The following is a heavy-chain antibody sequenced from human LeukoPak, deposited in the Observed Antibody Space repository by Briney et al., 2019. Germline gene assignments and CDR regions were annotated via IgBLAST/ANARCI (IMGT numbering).Heavy chain of an antibody. V-gene: IGHV4-39*01. CDR3: ARPRSITMVRGNTNWFDP. Sequence: SETLSLTCTVSGGSISSSSYYWGWIRQPPGKGLEWIGSIYYSGSTYYNPSPKSRVTISVDTSKNQFSLKLSSVTAADTAVYYCARPRSITMVRGNTNWFDPWGQGTLVTVSS. J-gene: IGHJ5*02. D-gene: IGHD3-10*01. CDR2: IYYSGST. CDR1: GGSISSSSYY.